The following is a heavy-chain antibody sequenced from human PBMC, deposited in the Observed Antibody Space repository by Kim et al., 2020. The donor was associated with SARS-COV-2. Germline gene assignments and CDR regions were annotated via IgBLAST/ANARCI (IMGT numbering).Heavy chain of an antibody. Sequence: KYYADSVKGRFTISRDNSKNTLYLQMNSLRAEDTAVYYCARSVALTGYPLWGQGTLVTVSS. V-gene: IGHV3-30*01. J-gene: IGHJ4*02. D-gene: IGHD3-9*01. CDR2: K. CDR3: ARSVALTGYPL.